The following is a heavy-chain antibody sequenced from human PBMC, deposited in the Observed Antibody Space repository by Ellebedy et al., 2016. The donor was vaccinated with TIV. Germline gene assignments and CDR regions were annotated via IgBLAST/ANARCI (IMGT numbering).Heavy chain of an antibody. D-gene: IGHD4-17*01. CDR2: VRSDGSTK. J-gene: IGHJ6*02. Sequence: GESLKISCAASGFTTSGMHWVRQAPGKGLDWVAFVRSDGSTKYYADSATGRFTISRDDSKNTLYLQMNSLRVDDTAIYYCVKGAFPVPTVMAVWGHGTTVTVSS. CDR1: GFTTSG. CDR3: VKGAFPVPTVMAV. V-gene: IGHV3-30*02.